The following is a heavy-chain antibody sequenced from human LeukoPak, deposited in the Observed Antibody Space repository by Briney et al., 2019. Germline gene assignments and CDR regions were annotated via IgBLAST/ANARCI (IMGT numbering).Heavy chain of an antibody. CDR1: GYTFTSYG. D-gene: IGHD4-17*01. CDR2: ISAYNGNT. CDR3: RRGDYEWFDT. J-gene: IGHJ5*02. Sequence: ASVKVSCKASGYTFTSYGISWVRQAPGQGLEWMGWISAYNGNTNYAQKLQGRVTMTTDTSTSTAYMELRRLRSDATPGVSLRRGDYEWFDTWGQGTLVTVSS. V-gene: IGHV1-18*01.